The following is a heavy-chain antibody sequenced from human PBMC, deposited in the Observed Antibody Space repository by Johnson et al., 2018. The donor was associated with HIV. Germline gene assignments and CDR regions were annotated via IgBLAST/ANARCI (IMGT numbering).Heavy chain of an antibody. CDR1: GFTFSSYA. V-gene: IGHV3-9*01. CDR3: ARAKGGSYSDEQGAFDI. CDR2: ISWNSGSI. Sequence: VESGVGLVKPGGSLRLSCAASGFTFSSYAMNWVRQAPGKGLEWVSGISWNSGSIGYADSVKGRFTISRDNAKNSLYLQMNSLRAEDTAVYYCARAKGGSYSDEQGAFDIWGQGTMVTVSS. D-gene: IGHD1-26*01. J-gene: IGHJ3*02.